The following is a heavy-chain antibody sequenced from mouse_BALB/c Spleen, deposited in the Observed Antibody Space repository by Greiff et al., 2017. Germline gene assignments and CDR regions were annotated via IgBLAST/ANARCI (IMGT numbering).Heavy chain of an antibody. D-gene: IGHD2-4*01. CDR1: GFNIKDTY. V-gene: IGHV14-3*02. CDR2: IDPANGNT. J-gene: IGHJ4*01. Sequence: EVQLKESGAELVKPGASVKLSCTASGFNIKDTYMHWVKQRPEQGLEWIGRIDPANGNTKYDPKFQGKATITADTSSNTAYLQLSSLTSEDTAVYYCARLITTGYYYAMDYWGQGTSVTVSS. CDR3: ARLITTGYYYAMDY.